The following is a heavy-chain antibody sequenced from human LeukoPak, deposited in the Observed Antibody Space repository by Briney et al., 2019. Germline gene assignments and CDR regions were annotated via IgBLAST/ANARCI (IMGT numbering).Heavy chain of an antibody. CDR1: GGSFSGYY. Sequence: PSETLSLTCAVYGGSFSGYYWSWIRQPPGKGLEWIGEINHSGSTNYNPSLKCRVTISVDTSKNQFSLKLSSVTAADTAVYYCAGVLRIAAAGLPAYWGQGTLVTVSS. CDR3: AGVLRIAAAGLPAY. J-gene: IGHJ4*02. D-gene: IGHD6-13*01. CDR2: INHSGST. V-gene: IGHV4-34*01.